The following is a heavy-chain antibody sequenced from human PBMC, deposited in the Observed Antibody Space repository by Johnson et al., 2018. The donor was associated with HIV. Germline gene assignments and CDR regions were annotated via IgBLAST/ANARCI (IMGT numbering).Heavy chain of an antibody. CDR2: ISGSGGST. V-gene: IGHV3-23*04. CDR3: AKDGYYYGSGSYYNDAFDI. D-gene: IGHD3-10*01. CDR1: GFTFSSYA. J-gene: IGHJ3*02. Sequence: VQLVESGGVVVQPGGSLRLSCAASGFTFSSYAMSWVRQAPGKGLEWVSAISGSGGSTYYADSVKGRFTISRDNSKNTLYLQMNSLRAEDTAVYYCAKDGYYYGSGSYYNDAFDIWGQGTMVTVSS.